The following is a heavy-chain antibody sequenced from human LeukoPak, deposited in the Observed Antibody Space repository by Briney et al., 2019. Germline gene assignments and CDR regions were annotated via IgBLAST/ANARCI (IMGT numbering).Heavy chain of an antibody. V-gene: IGHV3-74*01. CDR2: ISSDGSST. J-gene: IGHJ4*02. D-gene: IGHD3-9*01. CDR1: GFTFSSYW. CDR3: ARDPDYDILTGYFKPPFDY. Sequence: GGSLRLSCAASGFTFSSYWMHWVRQAPGKGLVGVSHISSDGSSTSYADSVKGRSTISRDNAKNTLYLQMISLRAEDTAVYYCARDPDYDILTGYFKPPFDYWGQGTLVTVSS.